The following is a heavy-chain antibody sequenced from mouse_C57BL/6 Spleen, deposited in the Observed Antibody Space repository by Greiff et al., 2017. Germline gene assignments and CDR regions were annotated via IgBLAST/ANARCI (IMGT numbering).Heavy chain of an antibody. D-gene: IGHD1-1*01. CDR3: AIDYYGSSYSYFDY. Sequence: QVHVKQSGAELVKPGASVKLSCKASGYTFTSYWMHWVKQRPGRGLEWIGRIDPNSGGTKYNEKFKSKATLTVDKPSSTAYMQLSSLTSEDSAVYYCAIDYYGSSYSYFDYWGQGTTLTVSS. V-gene: IGHV1-72*01. CDR2: IDPNSGGT. CDR1: GYTFTSYW. J-gene: IGHJ2*01.